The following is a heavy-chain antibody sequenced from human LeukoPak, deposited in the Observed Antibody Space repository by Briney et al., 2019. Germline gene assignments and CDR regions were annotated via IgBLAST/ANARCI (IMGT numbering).Heavy chain of an antibody. CDR2: INWNGVST. Sequence: GGSLRLSCAASGFTFDDSGMSWVRQAPGKGLEWVSGINWNGVSTGYVDSVKGRFTISRDNAKNSLYLQMNSLRAEDTAVYYCAREYDVVTFDYWGQGTLVTVSS. CDR1: GFTFDDSG. J-gene: IGHJ4*02. D-gene: IGHD4-23*01. CDR3: AREYDVVTFDY. V-gene: IGHV3-20*04.